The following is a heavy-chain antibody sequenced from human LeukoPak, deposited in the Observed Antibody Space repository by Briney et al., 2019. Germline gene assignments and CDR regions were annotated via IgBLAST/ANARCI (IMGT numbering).Heavy chain of an antibody. CDR1: GYTFTSYD. D-gene: IGHD6-19*01. V-gene: IGHV1-8*01. Sequence: ASAKVSCKASGYTFTSYDINWVRQATGQGLEWMGWMNPNSGNTGYAQKFQGRVTMTRNTSISTAYMELSSLRSEDTAVYYCARQRYSSGWSSLYYYYYMDVWGKGTTVTISS. CDR2: MNPNSGNT. J-gene: IGHJ6*03. CDR3: ARQRYSSGWSSLYYYYYMDV.